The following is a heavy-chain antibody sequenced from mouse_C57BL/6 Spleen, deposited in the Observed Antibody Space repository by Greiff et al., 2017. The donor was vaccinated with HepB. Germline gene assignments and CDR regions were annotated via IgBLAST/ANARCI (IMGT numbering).Heavy chain of an antibody. CDR1: GYAFSSSW. Sequence: QVQLKESGPELVKPGASVKISCKASGYAFSSSWMNWVKQRPGKGLEWIGRIYPGDGDTNYNGKVKGKATLTSDKSSSTAYMQLSSLTSEDSAVYVCARSGTTVVFDYWGQGTTLTVSS. D-gene: IGHD1-1*01. CDR3: ARSGTTVVFDY. CDR2: IYPGDGDT. J-gene: IGHJ2*01. V-gene: IGHV1-82*01.